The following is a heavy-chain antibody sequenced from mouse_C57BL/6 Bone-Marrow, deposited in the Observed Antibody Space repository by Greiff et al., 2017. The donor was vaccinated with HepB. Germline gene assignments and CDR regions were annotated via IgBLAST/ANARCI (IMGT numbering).Heavy chain of an antibody. CDR3: ARRETTVDLPYWYFDV. J-gene: IGHJ1*03. V-gene: IGHV1-52*01. CDR2: IDPSDSET. D-gene: IGHD1-1*01. CDR1: GYTFTSYW. Sequence: QVQLQQSGAELVRPGSSVKLSCKASGYTFTSYWMHWVKQRPIQGLEWIGNIDPSDSETHYNQKFKDKATLTVDKSSSTAYMQLSSLTSEDSAVYYCARRETTVDLPYWYFDVWGTGTTVTVSS.